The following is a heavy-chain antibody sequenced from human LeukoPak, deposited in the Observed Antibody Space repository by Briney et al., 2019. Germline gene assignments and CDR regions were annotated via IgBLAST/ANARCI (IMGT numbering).Heavy chain of an antibody. D-gene: IGHD1-26*01. J-gene: IGHJ3*02. Sequence: GGSLRLSCAASGFTFSSYEMNWVRQAPGKGLEWVSYISSSGSTIYYADSVKGRFTISRDNAKNSLYLQMNSLRAEDTVVYYCAREGGLDAFDIWGQGTMVTVSS. V-gene: IGHV3-48*03. CDR3: AREGGLDAFDI. CDR1: GFTFSSYE. CDR2: ISSSGSTI.